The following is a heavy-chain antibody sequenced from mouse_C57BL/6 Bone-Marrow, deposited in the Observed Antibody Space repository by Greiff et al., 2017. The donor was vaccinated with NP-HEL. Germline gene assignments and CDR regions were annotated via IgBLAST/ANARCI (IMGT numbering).Heavy chain of an antibody. CDR2: ILPGSGST. CDR1: GYTFTGYW. D-gene: IGHD1-1*01. V-gene: IGHV1-9*01. J-gene: IGHJ3*01. CDR3: AVDNYYGSSPFAY. Sequence: VQLQQSGAELMKPGASVKLSCKATGYTFTGYWIEWVKQRPGHGLEWIGEILPGSGSTNYTEKFKGQATFTLDTSSYTAYMQLSSLTTEDSAIYYCAVDNYYGSSPFAYWGQGTLVTVSA.